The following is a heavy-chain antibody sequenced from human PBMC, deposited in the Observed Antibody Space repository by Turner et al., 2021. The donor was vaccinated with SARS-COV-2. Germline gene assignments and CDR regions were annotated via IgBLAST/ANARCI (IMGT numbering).Heavy chain of an antibody. J-gene: IGHJ5*02. D-gene: IGHD2-15*01. CDR1: GGSFSGYY. V-gene: IGHV4-34*01. Sequence: QVQLQPWGAGLLKPSETLSHTCAVYGGSFSGYYWSWLRQPPGKGLEWIGEINHSRSTNYNPSLKKRVTISVDTSKNQFSLKLSSVTAADTAVYYCARGPRVVAPTTWFDPWGQGTLVTVSS. CDR2: INHSRST. CDR3: ARGPRVVAPTTWFDP.